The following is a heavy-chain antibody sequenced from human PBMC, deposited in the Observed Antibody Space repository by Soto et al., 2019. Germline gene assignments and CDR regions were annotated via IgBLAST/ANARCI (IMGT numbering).Heavy chain of an antibody. CDR3: ARGHTVTTPSY. V-gene: IGHV4-59*01. CDR2: IYYSGST. D-gene: IGHD4-17*01. CDR1: GGSISSYY. Sequence: SETLSLTCTVSGGSISSYYWSWIRQPPGKGLEWIGYIYYSGSTNYNPSLKSRVTISVDTSKNQFSLKLSSVTAADTAVYYWARGHTVTTPSYWARETLLPVS. J-gene: IGHJ4*02.